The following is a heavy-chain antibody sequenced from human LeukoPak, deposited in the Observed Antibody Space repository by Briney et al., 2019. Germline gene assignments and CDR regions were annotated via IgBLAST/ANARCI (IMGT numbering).Heavy chain of an antibody. J-gene: IGHJ5*02. CDR1: GGSVSSYY. CDR3: ARGGYYGSGNDFRFDP. Sequence: SETLSLTCTVSGGSVSSYYWSWIRQSPGKGLECIGYIHYTGSTNYNPSLKSRVTISVETSKNQFSLKLKSVTAADTAVYYCARGGYYGSGNDFRFDPWGQGTLVTVSS. CDR2: IHYTGST. D-gene: IGHD3-10*01. V-gene: IGHV4-59*02.